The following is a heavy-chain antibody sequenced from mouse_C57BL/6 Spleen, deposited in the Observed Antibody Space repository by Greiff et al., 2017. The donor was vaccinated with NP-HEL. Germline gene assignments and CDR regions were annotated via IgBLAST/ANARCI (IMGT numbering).Heavy chain of an antibody. D-gene: IGHD2-3*01. J-gene: IGHJ2*01. CDR2: INYDGSST. CDR1: GFTFSDYY. V-gene: IGHV5-16*01. Sequence: EVKLVESEGGLVQPGSSMKLSCTASGFTFSDYYMAWVRQVPEKGLEWVANINYDGSSTYYLDSLKSRFIISRDNAKNILYLQMSSLKSADTATYYCARGDGSYGWFDCWGQGTTLTVSS. CDR3: ARGDGSYGWFDC.